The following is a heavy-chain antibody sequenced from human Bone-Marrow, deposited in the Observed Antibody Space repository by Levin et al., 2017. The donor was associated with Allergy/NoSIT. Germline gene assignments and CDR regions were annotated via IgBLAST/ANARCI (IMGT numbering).Heavy chain of an antibody. J-gene: IGHJ6*03. V-gene: IGHV4-61*01. CDR1: GGSVSSGSYY. CDR3: ARALAHYYGSGMLFWTNYYYYMDG. Sequence: PSETLSLTCTVSGGSVSSGSYYWSWIRQPPGKGLEWIGYIYYSGSTNYNPSLKSRVTISVDTSKNQFSLKLSSVTAADTAVYYCARALAHYYGSGMLFWTNYYYYMDGWGKGTTVTVSS. CDR2: IYYSGST. D-gene: IGHD3-10*01.